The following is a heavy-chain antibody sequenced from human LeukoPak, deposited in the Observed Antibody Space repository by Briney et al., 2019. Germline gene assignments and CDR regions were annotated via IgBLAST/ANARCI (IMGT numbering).Heavy chain of an antibody. CDR2: INHSGST. CDR1: GGSFSGYY. D-gene: IGHD5-18*01. J-gene: IGHJ5*02. V-gene: IGHV4-34*01. CDR3: ARGGYSYGYRSLISWFDP. Sequence: SETLSLTCAVYGGSFSGYYWSWIRQPPGKGLEWIGEINHSGSTNYNPSLKSRVTISVDTSKNQFSLKLSSVTAADTAVYYCARGGYSYGYRSLISWFDPWGQGTLATVSS.